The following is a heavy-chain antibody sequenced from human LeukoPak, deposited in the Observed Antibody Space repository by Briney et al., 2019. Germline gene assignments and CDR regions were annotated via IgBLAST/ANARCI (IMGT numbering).Heavy chain of an antibody. V-gene: IGHV3-48*03. CDR1: GFTFSSYE. J-gene: IGHJ4*02. CDR3: AKVTWFGELLSGGLDY. Sequence: GGSLRLSCAASGFTFSSYEMNWVRQAPGKGLEWVSYISSSGSTIYYADSVKGRFTISRDNAKNSLYLQMNSLRAEDTAVYYCAKVTWFGELLSGGLDYWGQGTLVTVSS. CDR2: ISSSGSTI. D-gene: IGHD3-10*01.